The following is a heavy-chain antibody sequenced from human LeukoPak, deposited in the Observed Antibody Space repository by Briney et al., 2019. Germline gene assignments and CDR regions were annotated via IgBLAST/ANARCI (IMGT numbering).Heavy chain of an antibody. V-gene: IGHV3-9*01. J-gene: IGHJ2*01. CDR3: AKSYGTMYWYFDL. CDR1: GFTFDDYA. D-gene: IGHD4-17*01. Sequence: PGRSLRLSCAASGFTFDDYAMHWVRQAPGKGLEWVSGISWNSGSIGYADSVKGRFTISRDNAKNSLYLQMNSLRAEDTALYYCAKSYGTMYWYFDLWGRGTLVTVSS. CDR2: ISWNSGSI.